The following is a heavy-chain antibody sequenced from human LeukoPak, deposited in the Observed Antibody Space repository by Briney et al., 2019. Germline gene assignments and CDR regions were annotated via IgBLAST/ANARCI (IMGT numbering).Heavy chain of an antibody. CDR1: GGSISSYY. D-gene: IGHD4-23*01. CDR2: IYYSGST. V-gene: IGHV4-59*01. Sequence: SETLSLTCTVSGGSISSYYWSWIRQPPGKGLEWIGYIYYSGSTNYNPSLKSRVTISVDTSKNQFSLKLSSVTAADTAVYYCARAASRWSQVHSYFDYWGQGTLVTVSS. J-gene: IGHJ4*02. CDR3: ARAASRWSQVHSYFDY.